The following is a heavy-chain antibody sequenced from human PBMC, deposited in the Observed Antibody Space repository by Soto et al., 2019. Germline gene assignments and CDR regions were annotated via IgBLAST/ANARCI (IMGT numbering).Heavy chain of an antibody. CDR3: ASTGWHMVAARNYYYMDV. V-gene: IGHV1-18*01. CDR2: ISAYNGNT. CDR1: GYTFTSYG. Sequence: ASVKVSCKASGYTFTSYGISWVRQAPGQGLEWMGWISAYNGNTNYAQKLQGRVTMTTDTSTSTAYMELRSLRSDDTAVYYCASTGWHMVAARNYYYMDVWGKGTTVTVS. D-gene: IGHD2-15*01. J-gene: IGHJ6*03.